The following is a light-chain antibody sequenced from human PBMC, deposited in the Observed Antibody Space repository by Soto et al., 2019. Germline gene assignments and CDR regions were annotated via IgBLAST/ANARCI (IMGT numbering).Light chain of an antibody. CDR1: QSVSSY. V-gene: IGKV3-11*01. CDR3: QHGSNWPPGLT. Sequence: EIVLTQSPATLSLSPGERATLSCRASQSVSSYLAWYQQKPGQAPRLLIYDASNRATGIPARFSGSGSATDFTLTISSLEPEDFAVYYCQHGSNWPPGLTFGGGTKVEIK. CDR2: DAS. J-gene: IGKJ4*01.